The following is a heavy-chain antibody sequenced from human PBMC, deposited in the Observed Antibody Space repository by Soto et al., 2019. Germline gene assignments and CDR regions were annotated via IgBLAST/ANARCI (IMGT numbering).Heavy chain of an antibody. CDR1: GYTFPGYY. V-gene: IGHV1-2*04. CDR2: INPNSGGT. J-gene: IGHJ3*02. CDR3: ATTFQVRGVINAFDI. Sequence: ASVKVSCKASGYTFPGYYMHWVRQAPGQGLEWMGWINPNSGGTNYAQKFQGWVTMTRDTSISTAYMELSRLRSDDTAVYYCATTFQVRGVINAFDIWGQGTMVTVSS. D-gene: IGHD3-10*01.